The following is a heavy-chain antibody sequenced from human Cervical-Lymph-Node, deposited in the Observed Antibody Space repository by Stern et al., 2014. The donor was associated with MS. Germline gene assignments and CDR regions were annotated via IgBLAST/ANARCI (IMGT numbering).Heavy chain of an antibody. CDR3: AKHACTGAACPFDL. CDR1: GDSISSYTHY. CDR2: VYYSGAT. V-gene: IGHV4-39*01. Sequence: QVQLQESGPGLVKPSETLSLTCAVSGDSISSYTHYWAWIRQPPGKGLEWIGSVYYSGATYYNPFLKSPVTISVDTSKNHFSRGLNSVTAADTAVYYCAKHACTGAACPFDLWGQGTLVTVSS. J-gene: IGHJ4*02. D-gene: IGHD2-8*02.